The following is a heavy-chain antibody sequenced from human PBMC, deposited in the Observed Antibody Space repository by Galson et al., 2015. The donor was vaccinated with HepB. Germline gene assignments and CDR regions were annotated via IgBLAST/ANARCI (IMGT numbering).Heavy chain of an antibody. CDR3: ARDLGYGDVDY. J-gene: IGHJ4*02. Sequence: SLRLSCAASGFTFSSYAMSWVRQAPGKGLVWVSRINSDGSSTSYADSVKGRFTISRDNAKNTLYLQMNSLRAEDTAVYYCARDLGYGDVDYWGQGTLVTVSS. D-gene: IGHD4-17*01. CDR1: GFTFSSYA. V-gene: IGHV3-74*01. CDR2: INSDGSST.